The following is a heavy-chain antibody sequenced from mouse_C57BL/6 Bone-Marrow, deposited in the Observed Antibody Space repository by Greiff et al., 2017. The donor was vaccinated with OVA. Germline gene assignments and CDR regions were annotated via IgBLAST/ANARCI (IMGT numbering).Heavy chain of an antibody. Sequence: QVTLKVSGPGILQSSQTLSLTCSFSGFSLNTSNMGVSWIRQPSGKGLDWLAHIYWDDDKRYNPSLKSRLTISKHTSRNQVFLKITSVDTADTATYDCARRGCYGTRGYDAMDYWGQGTSVTVSS. V-gene: IGHV8-12*01. CDR1: GFSLNTSNMG. J-gene: IGHJ4*01. D-gene: IGHD1-1*01. CDR2: IYWDDDK. CDR3: ARRGCYGTRGYDAMDY.